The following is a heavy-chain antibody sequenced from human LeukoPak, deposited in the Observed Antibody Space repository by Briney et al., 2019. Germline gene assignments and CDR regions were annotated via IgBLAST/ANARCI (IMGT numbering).Heavy chain of an antibody. CDR2: ISAYNGNT. CDR3: ARELRFLEWLLPDY. J-gene: IGHJ4*02. CDR1: GYTFTSYG. D-gene: IGHD3-3*01. Sequence: ASVKVSCKASGYTFTSYGISWVRQAPGQGLEWMGWISAYNGNTNYAQKLQGRVTMTTDTSTSTAYMEPRSLRSDDTAVYYCARELRFLEWLLPDYWGQGTLVTVSS. V-gene: IGHV1-18*01.